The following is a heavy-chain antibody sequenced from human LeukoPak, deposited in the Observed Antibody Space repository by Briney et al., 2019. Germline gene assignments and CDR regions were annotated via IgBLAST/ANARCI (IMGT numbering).Heavy chain of an antibody. Sequence: PPETLSLTCTVSGGSLSSSSYYWGWIRQPPGKGLEWIGSIYYSGSTYYNPSLKSRVTISVDTSKNQFSLKLSSVTAADTAVYYCARQASSGSYWGQGTLVTVSS. V-gene: IGHV4-39*01. CDR1: GGSLSSSSYY. CDR2: IYYSGST. D-gene: IGHD1-26*01. CDR3: ARQASSGSY. J-gene: IGHJ4*02.